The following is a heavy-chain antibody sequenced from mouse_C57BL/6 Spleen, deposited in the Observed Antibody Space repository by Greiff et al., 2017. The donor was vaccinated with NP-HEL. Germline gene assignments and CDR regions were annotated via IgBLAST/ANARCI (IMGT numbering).Heavy chain of an antibody. CDR1: GYTFTSYG. D-gene: IGHD3-2*02. V-gene: IGHV1-81*01. J-gene: IGHJ3*01. CDR3: ARGTAQAPPAWFAY. Sequence: QVHVKQSGAELARPGASVKLSCKASGYTFTSYGISWVKQRTGQGLEWIGEIYPRSGNTYYNEKFKGKATLTADKSSSTAYMELRSLTSEDSAVYFCARGTAQAPPAWFAYWGQGTLVTVSA. CDR2: IYPRSGNT.